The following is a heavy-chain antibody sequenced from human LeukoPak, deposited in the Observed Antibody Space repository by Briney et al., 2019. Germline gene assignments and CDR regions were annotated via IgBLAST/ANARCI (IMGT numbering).Heavy chain of an antibody. D-gene: IGHD2-21*02. V-gene: IGHV3-74*01. CDR1: GFTFSSYW. CDR2: INSDGSST. CDR3: ARDSRVAYCGGDCYPNWFDP. J-gene: IGHJ5*02. Sequence: PGGSLRLSCAASGFTFSSYWMHWVRQAPGKGLVWVSRINSDGSSTSYADSVKGRFTISRDNAKNTLYLQMNSLRAEDTAVYYCARDSRVAYCGGDCYPNWFDPWGQGTLVTVSS.